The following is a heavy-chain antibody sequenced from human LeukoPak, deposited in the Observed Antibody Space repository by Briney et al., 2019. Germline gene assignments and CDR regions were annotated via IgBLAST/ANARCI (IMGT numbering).Heavy chain of an antibody. CDR1: GYTFTGYY. J-gene: IGHJ4*02. D-gene: IGHD3-10*01. V-gene: IGHV1-2*06. CDR3: ARDYYGSGSYYGNFDY. CDR2: INPNSGGT. Sequence: ASVKVSCKASGYTFTGYYMHWVRHAPGQGLEWMGRINPNSGGTNYAQKFQGRVTMTRDTSISTAYMELSRLRSDETAVYYCARDYYGSGSYYGNFDYWGQGTLVTVSS.